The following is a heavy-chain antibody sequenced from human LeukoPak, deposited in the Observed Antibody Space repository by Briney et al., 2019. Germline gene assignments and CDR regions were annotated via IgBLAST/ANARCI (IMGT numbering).Heavy chain of an antibody. D-gene: IGHD5/OR15-5a*01. Sequence: SETLSLTCAVSGVSISSCNWWTWVRPPPGKGLEWIGEISHCGDTKYSPSLRTRVTISIDRSKNHLSLNLNSVTTADTAIYYCSTRDQSRTDVVPPDYWGQGTLVTVSS. CDR3: STRDQSRTDVVPPDY. J-gene: IGHJ4*02. CDR2: ISHCGDT. CDR1: GVSISSCNW. V-gene: IGHV4/OR15-8*02.